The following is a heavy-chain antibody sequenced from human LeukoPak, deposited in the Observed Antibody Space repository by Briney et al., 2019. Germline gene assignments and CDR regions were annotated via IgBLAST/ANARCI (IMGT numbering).Heavy chain of an antibody. CDR1: GFTFSSYS. CDR3: ARDDPGGEPNYFDY. CDR2: ISSSSSTI. J-gene: IGHJ4*02. D-gene: IGHD1-14*01. V-gene: IGHV3-48*01. Sequence: GGSLRLSCAASGFTFSSYSMNLVRQAPGKGLEWVSYISSSSSTIYYADSVKGRFTISRDNAKNSLYLQMNSLRAEDTAVYYCARDDPGGEPNYFDYWGQGTLVTVSS.